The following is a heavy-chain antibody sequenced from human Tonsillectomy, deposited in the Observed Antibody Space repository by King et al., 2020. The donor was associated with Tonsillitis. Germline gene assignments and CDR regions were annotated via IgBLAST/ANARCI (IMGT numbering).Heavy chain of an antibody. CDR1: GFSLSTSGVG. D-gene: IGHD2-2*01. Sequence: TLKESGPTLVKPTQTLTLTCTFSGFSLSTSGVGVGWIRQPPGKALEWLALIYWDDDKRYSPSLKSRLTITKDTSKNQVVLTMTNMDPVDTATYYCANGMSLYCSSTSCYGAWFDPWGQGTLVTVSS. CDR2: IYWDDDK. CDR3: ANGMSLYCSSTSCYGAWFDP. V-gene: IGHV2-5*02. J-gene: IGHJ5*02.